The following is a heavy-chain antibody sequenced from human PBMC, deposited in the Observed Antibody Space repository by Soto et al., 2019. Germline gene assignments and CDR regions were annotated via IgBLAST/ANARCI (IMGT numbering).Heavy chain of an antibody. V-gene: IGHV3-7*01. CDR1: GFTFNSYW. J-gene: IGHJ3*01. CDR2: INTDGSQK. Sequence: PVGSLRLSCAASGFTFNSYWMTWVRQAPGKGLEWVANINTDGSQKHSVDSVKGRFTFSRDNGKNSLYLQMSSLRVEDTAVYYCARVSRRNTFDVWGQGTMVTVSS. CDR3: ARVSRRNTFDV.